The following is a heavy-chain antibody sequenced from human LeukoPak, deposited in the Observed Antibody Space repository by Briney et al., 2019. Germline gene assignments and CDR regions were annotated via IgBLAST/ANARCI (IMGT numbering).Heavy chain of an antibody. V-gene: IGHV4-4*07. J-gene: IGHJ4*02. CDR2: IYTSGSA. CDR3: AREGPARNFDY. D-gene: IGHD6-6*01. CDR1: GGSISSYY. Sequence: PSETLSLTCTVSGGSISSYYWTWIRQPAGKGLEWIGRIYTSGSANFDPSLKSRVSISLDTSQNQFSLKLSSVTAADTAVYYCAREGPARNFDYWGQGILVTVSS.